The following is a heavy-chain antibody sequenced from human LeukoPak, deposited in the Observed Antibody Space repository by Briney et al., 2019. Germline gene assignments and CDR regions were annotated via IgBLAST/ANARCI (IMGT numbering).Heavy chain of an antibody. CDR1: GFTFSSYA. J-gene: IGHJ4*02. Sequence: GGSLRLSCAASGFTFSSYAMSWVRQAPGKGLEGVAAIGSDYDRVHEDSVKGRFTISRDNSKSTLYLQMDNLRPEDTAVYFCAKSAGVATIYFDCWGQGALVTVSS. D-gene: IGHD5-12*01. CDR2: IGSDYDR. V-gene: IGHV3-23*01. CDR3: AKSAGVATIYFDC.